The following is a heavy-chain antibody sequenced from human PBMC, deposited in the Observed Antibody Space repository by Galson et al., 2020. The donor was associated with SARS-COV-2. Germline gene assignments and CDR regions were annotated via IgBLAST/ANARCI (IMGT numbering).Heavy chain of an antibody. V-gene: IGHV3-30-3*01. J-gene: IGHJ6*02. CDR2: ISYDGSNK. Sequence: GESLKISCAASGFTFSSYAMHWVRQAPGKGLEWVAVISYDGSNKYYADSVKGRFTISRDNSKNTLYLQMNSLRAEDTAVYYCARDLSYYDILTGYFPGEYYYYYYGMDGWGQGTTVTVSS. CDR3: ARDLSYYDILTGYFPGEYYYYYYGMDG. D-gene: IGHD3-9*01. CDR1: GFTFSSYA.